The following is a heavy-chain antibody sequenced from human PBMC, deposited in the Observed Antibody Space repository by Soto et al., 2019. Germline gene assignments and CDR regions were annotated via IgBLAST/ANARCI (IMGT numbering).Heavy chain of an antibody. D-gene: IGHD6-19*01. V-gene: IGHV3-23*01. CDR2: ISGSGGTT. CDR1: GFTFSSYA. CDR3: AKTANGWFSAFAI. J-gene: IGHJ3*02. Sequence: GGSLILSCAASGFTFSSYAMSWVRQAPGKGLEWVSAISGSGGTTYYADSVKGRFTFSRDNSKNTLYLQMNSLRAEDTAVYYCAKTANGWFSAFAIWGQGTMVTVSS.